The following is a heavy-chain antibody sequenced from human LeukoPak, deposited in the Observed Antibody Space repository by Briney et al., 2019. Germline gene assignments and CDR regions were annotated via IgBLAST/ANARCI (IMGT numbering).Heavy chain of an antibody. CDR3: ATDQRGAGLGFRYGSGSYNGMDV. Sequence: GASVKVSCKVSGYTLTELSMHWVRQAPGKGLEWMGGFDPEDGETLYAQKFQGRVTRTEDTSTDTAYMELSSLRSEDTAVYYCATDQRGAGLGFRYGSGSYNGMDVWGQGTTVTVSS. J-gene: IGHJ6*02. CDR1: GYTLTELS. V-gene: IGHV1-24*01. CDR2: FDPEDGET. D-gene: IGHD3-10*01.